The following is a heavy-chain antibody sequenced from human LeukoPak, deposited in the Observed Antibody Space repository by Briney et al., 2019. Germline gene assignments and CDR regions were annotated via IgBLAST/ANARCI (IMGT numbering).Heavy chain of an antibody. J-gene: IGHJ2*01. Sequence: PSETLSLTCTVSGGSISSDSYYWGWIRQPPGKGLEWIGSIYYSGTTYYNPSLKSRATISVDTSKNQFSLTLTSVAAADTAVYYCARVTGRAATVEAPLWYFDLWGRGILVTVSS. CDR3: ARVTGRAATVEAPLWYFDL. CDR2: IYYSGTT. V-gene: IGHV4-39*01. CDR1: GGSISSDSYY. D-gene: IGHD4-23*01.